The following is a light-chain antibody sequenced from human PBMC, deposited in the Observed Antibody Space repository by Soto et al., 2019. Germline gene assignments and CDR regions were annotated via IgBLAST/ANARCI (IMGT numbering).Light chain of an antibody. J-gene: IGKJ4*01. CDR1: QSVSSSY. V-gene: IGKV3-20*01. CDR3: QQYGSSPFT. CDR2: GAS. Sequence: EIVLTQSPGTLSLSPGERATLSCRASQSVSSSYLAWYQQKLGQAPRLLIYGASSRATGIPDRFSGSGSGTDFTLTISRLEPEDFAVYYCQQYGSSPFTFGGGTRVEIK.